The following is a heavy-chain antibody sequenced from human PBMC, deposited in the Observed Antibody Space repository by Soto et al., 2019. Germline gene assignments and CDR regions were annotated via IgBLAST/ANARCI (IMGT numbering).Heavy chain of an antibody. CDR3: ASRPVDYYDSSGEY. CDR2: IYYSGST. D-gene: IGHD3-22*01. V-gene: IGHV4-30-4*01. CDR1: GGSISSGDYY. J-gene: IGHJ4*02. Sequence: SETLSLTCTVSGGSISSGDYYWSWIRQPPGKGLEWIGYIYYSGSTYYNPSLKSRVTISVDTSKNQFSLKLSSVTAADTAVYYCASRPVDYYDSSGEYWGQGTLVTVSS.